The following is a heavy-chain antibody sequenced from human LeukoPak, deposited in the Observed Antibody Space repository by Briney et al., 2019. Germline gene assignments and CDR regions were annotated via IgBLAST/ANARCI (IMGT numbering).Heavy chain of an antibody. CDR3: ATGNYYDSRGYYTFGH. V-gene: IGHV3-74*01. Sequence: GGSLRLSCAASGFTFSRYWMHWVRQAPGKGLVWVSRINGDGSTTSYADSVKGGFTISRDNAKNTLYLQMNSLRAEDTAVYYCATGNYYDSRGYYTFGHWGQGTLVTVSP. CDR2: INGDGSTT. J-gene: IGHJ1*01. CDR1: GFTFSRYW. D-gene: IGHD3-22*01.